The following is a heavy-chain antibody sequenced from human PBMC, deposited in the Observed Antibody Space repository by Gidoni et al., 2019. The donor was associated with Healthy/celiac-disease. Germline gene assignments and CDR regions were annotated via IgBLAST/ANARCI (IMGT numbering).Heavy chain of an antibody. Sequence: EVQLVESGVGLVQPGGSLRLSCAASGFTVSSNYMSWVRQAPGKGLEWVSVIYSGGSKYYADSVKGRFTISRDNSKNTLYLQMNSLRAEDTAVYYCARYCGGDCYSYDAFDIWGQGTMVTVSS. V-gene: IGHV3-66*01. CDR3: ARYCGGDCYSYDAFDI. CDR2: IYSGGSK. J-gene: IGHJ3*02. D-gene: IGHD2-21*02. CDR1: GFTVSSNY.